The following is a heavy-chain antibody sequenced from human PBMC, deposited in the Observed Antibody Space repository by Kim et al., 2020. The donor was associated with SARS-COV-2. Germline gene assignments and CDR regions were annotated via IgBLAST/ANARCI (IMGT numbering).Heavy chain of an antibody. V-gene: IGHV6-1*01. D-gene: IGHD2-21*02. CDR1: GDSVSSSSAA. CDR3: AREDYGGDSRGFDY. Sequence: SQTLSLTCAISGDSVSSSSAAWNWVRQSPSRGLEWLGRTFYRSKGYNEYALSVKSRITINPDTSKNQFSLQLNSVSPEDTAVYYCAREDYGGDSRGFDYWGQGTLVTVSS. J-gene: IGHJ4*02. CDR2: TFYRSKGYN.